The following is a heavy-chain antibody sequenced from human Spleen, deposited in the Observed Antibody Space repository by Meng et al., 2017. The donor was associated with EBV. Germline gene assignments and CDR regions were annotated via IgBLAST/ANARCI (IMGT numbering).Heavy chain of an antibody. Sequence: VHLGESGGALVQPGGSLRLSCAASGFTFSAYWMHWVRQVPGKGLVWVARLNEAGSITSYADSVKGRFTISRDNTKNTLYLQMNSLGAEDTAVYYCSRDLAGPVDFWGQGTLVTVSS. J-gene: IGHJ4*02. CDR3: SRDLAGPVDF. D-gene: IGHD1-14*01. CDR2: LNEAGSIT. V-gene: IGHV3-74*01. CDR1: GFTFSAYW.